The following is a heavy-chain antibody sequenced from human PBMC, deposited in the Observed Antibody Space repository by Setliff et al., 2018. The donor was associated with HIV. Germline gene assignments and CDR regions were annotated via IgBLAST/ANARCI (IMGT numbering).Heavy chain of an antibody. J-gene: IGHJ4*02. V-gene: IGHV1-18*01. D-gene: IGHD3-3*01. CDR1: GYSFARYG. Sequence: ASVKVSCKASGYSFARYGLSWVRQAPGQGLEWMGWISGFNGNTKYAQSFQDRVAMTTETATSTAYMEMRSLRSDDTAVYFCATSTSRFFWNGFYQGGFGSRNSHSFENWGQGTLVTVSS. CDR3: ATSTSRFFWNGFYQGGFGSRNSHSFEN. CDR2: ISGFNGNT.